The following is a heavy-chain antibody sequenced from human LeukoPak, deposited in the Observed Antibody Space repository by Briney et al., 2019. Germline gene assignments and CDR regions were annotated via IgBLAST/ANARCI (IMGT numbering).Heavy chain of an antibody. V-gene: IGHV3-66*01. CDR3: ARELLGLQADY. CDR1: GFTVSGSY. Sequence: PGGSLRLSCAASGFTVSGSYMSWVRQAPGKGLEWISVIYSGDSTYYVDSVKGRFTISRDNSKNTLYLQMNSLRAEDTAVYYCARELLGLQADYWGQGTPVTVSS. J-gene: IGHJ4*02. CDR2: IYSGDST. D-gene: IGHD5-24*01.